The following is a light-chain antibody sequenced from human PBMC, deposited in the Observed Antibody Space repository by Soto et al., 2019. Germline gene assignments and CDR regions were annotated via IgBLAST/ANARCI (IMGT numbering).Light chain of an antibody. V-gene: IGKV2-28*01. J-gene: IGKJ4*01. CDR1: QSLLHSNGYNY. CDR2: LGS. Sequence: DIVMTQSPLSLPVTPGEPASISCRSSQSLLHSNGYNYLDWYLQKPGQSPQLLIYLGSNRASGVPDRFSGSGSGTDFTLEISRVEAEDVGVYYGMQALQTPRTFGGGTKVEIK. CDR3: MQALQTPRT.